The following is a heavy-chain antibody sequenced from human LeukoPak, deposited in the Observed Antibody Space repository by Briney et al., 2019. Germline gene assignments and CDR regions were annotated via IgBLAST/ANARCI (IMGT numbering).Heavy chain of an antibody. CDR1: GGSFSGYY. V-gene: IGHV4-34*01. Sequence: TSETLSLTCAVYGGSFSGYYWSWIRQPPGKGLEWIGEINHSGSTNYNPSLKTRVTISVDTSKNQFSLKLSSVTAADTAVYYCARRRVTMVRGVRKNWFDPWGQGTLVTVSS. J-gene: IGHJ5*02. CDR2: INHSGST. CDR3: ARRRVTMVRGVRKNWFDP. D-gene: IGHD3-10*01.